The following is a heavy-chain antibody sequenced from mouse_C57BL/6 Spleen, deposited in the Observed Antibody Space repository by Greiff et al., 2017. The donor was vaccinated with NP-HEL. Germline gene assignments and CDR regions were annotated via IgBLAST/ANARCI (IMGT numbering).Heavy chain of an antibody. Sequence: QVQLQQSGAELVKPGASVKMSCKASGYTFTSYWITWVKQRPGQGLEWIGDIYPGSGSTNYNEKFKSKATLTVDTSSSTAYMQLSSLTSEDSAVYYCAREDDYDFDSWGQGTTLTVSS. CDR3: AREDDYDFDS. CDR2: IYPGSGST. V-gene: IGHV1-55*01. D-gene: IGHD2-4*01. CDR1: GYTFTSYW. J-gene: IGHJ2*01.